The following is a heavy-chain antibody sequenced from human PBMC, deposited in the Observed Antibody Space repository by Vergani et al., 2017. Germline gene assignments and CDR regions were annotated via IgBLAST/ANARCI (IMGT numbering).Heavy chain of an antibody. V-gene: IGHV4-61*02. CDR1: GGSITSGSFY. J-gene: IGHJ3*02. D-gene: IGHD3-10*01. CDR3: ARAEGLRGKGAFDI. CDR2: IHSSGTT. Sequence: QVQLHESGPGLVKPSQTLSLTCTVSGGSITSGSFYWSWIRQPAGKGLEWIGRIHSSGTTNYNPSLKSRVTLSVDTSKNQLSLRMTSVTAADTAVYYCARAEGLRGKGAFDIWGQGTMVTVSS.